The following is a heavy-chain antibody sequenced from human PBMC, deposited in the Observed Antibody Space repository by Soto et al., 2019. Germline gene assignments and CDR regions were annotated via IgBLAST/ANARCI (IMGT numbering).Heavy chain of an antibody. J-gene: IGHJ4*02. V-gene: IGHV4-34*01. CDR1: GGSFSGYY. CDR2: INHSGST. Sequence: QVQLQQWGAGLLKPSETLSLTCAVYGGSFSGYYWSWIRQPPGKGLEWIGEINHSGSTNYNPSLKSRVTISVDTSKNQFSLMLSSVTAAGTAVYYCARALGYSYGHLPIDYWGQGTLVAVSS. D-gene: IGHD5-18*01. CDR3: ARALGYSYGHLPIDY.